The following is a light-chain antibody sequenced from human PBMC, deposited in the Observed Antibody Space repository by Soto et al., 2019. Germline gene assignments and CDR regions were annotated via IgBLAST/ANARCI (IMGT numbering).Light chain of an antibody. J-gene: IGKJ1*01. Sequence: EIVLTQSPGTLSLSPGERATLSCRASQSVSNNYLAWYQQKPGQAPRLLIYGASTRATGIPDRFSGSGSGTDFSLTISRLEPEDFAVYYCQQYVSSPRTFGQGPKVDIK. CDR1: QSVSNNY. CDR3: QQYVSSPRT. V-gene: IGKV3-20*01. CDR2: GAS.